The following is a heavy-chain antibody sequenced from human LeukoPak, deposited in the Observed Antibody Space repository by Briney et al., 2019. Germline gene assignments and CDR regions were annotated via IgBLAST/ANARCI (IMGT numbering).Heavy chain of an antibody. D-gene: IGHD3-10*01. J-gene: IGHJ6*03. Sequence: SETLSLTCAVYGGSFSGYYWSWIRQPPGKGLEWIGEINHSGSTNYNPSLKSRVTISVDTSKNQFSLKLSSVTAADTAVYYCARRVTYYYGSGSSNYGYYYYMDVWGKGTTVTISS. CDR1: GGSFSGYY. V-gene: IGHV4-34*01. CDR2: INHSGST. CDR3: ARRVTYYYGSGSSNYGYYYYMDV.